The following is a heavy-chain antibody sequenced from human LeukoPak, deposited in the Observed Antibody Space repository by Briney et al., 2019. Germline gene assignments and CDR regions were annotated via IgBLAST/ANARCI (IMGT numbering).Heavy chain of an antibody. D-gene: IGHD2-2*01. V-gene: IGHV1-2*02. CDR2: INPNSGGT. J-gene: IGHJ6*03. Sequence: ASVTVSCKASGYTFTGYYMHWVRQAPGQGLEWMGWINPNSGGTNYAQKFQGRVTMTRDTSISTAYMELSRLRSDDTAVYYCAGSTSKETQSYYYYYMDVWGKGTTVTVSS. CDR3: AGSTSKETQSYYYYYMDV. CDR1: GYTFTGYY.